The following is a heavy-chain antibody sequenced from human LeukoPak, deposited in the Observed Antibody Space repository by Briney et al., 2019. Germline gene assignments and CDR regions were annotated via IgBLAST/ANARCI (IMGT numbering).Heavy chain of an antibody. V-gene: IGHV4-39*01. J-gene: IGHJ4*02. CDR3: ARLAIVGATTGNLDY. CDR2: IYYSGST. Sequence: NPSETLSLTCTVSGGSISNSNYYWGWIRQPPGKGLEWIESIYYSGSTYYNPSLKSRVPISVDTSKNQFSLKLSSVTAADAAVYFCARLAIVGATTGNLDYWGQGTLVTVSS. D-gene: IGHD1-26*01. CDR1: GGSISNSNYY.